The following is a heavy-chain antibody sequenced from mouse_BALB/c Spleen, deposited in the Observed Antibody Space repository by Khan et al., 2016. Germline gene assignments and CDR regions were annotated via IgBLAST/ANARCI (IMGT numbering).Heavy chain of an antibody. CDR3: AQLTGTGEAMDY. CDR1: GYAFSSYW. Sequence: QVQLQQSGAELVRPGSSVKISCKASGYAFSSYWMNWVKQRPGQGLEWIGQIYPGDGDTNYNGKFKGKATLTADKSSSTAYMHLSSLTSEDSAVYFCAQLTGTGEAMDYWGQGTSVTVSA. CDR2: IYPGDGDT. D-gene: IGHD4-1*01. V-gene: IGHV1-80*01. J-gene: IGHJ4*01.